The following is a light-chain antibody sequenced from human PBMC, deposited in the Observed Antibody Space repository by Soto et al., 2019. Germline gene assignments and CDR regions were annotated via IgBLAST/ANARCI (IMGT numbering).Light chain of an antibody. CDR3: QQYNSYPWT. CDR1: QSISSW. V-gene: IGKV1-5*03. Sequence: DLQMTQSPSTLSASVGDRFTITCLASQSISSWLAWYQQKPGKAPKLLIYKASSLESGVTSRFSGSGSGTEFTITISSLQPDDFATYYCQQYNSYPWTVGQGTKVEIK. CDR2: KAS. J-gene: IGKJ1*01.